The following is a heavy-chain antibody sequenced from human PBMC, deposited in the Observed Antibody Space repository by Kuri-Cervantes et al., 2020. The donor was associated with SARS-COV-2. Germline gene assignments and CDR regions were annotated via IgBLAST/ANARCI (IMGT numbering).Heavy chain of an antibody. Sequence: GGSLRLSCAASGFTFSSYGMHWVRQAPGKGLEWVAVISYDGSNKYYADSVKGRFTISRDNSKNTLYLQMGSLRAEDMAVYYCARGARPYYYYYYMDVWGKGTTVTVSS. V-gene: IGHV3-30*03. CDR3: ARGARPYYYYYYMDV. CDR2: ISYDGSNK. CDR1: GFTFSSYG. J-gene: IGHJ6*03.